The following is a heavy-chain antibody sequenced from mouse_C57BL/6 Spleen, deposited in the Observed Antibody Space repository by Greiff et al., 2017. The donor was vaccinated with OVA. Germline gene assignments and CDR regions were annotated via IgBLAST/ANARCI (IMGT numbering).Heavy chain of an antibody. D-gene: IGHD1-1*01. CDR2: IYPGDGDT. J-gene: IGHJ2*01. Sequence: QVQLQQSGPELVKPGASVKISCKASGYAFSSSWMNWVKQRPGKGLEWIGRIYPGDGDTNYNGKFKGKATLTADKSSSTAYMQLSSLTSEDSAVYFCARSGVVAVDYWGQGTTLTVSS. CDR1: GYAFSSSW. CDR3: ARSGVVAVDY. V-gene: IGHV1-82*01.